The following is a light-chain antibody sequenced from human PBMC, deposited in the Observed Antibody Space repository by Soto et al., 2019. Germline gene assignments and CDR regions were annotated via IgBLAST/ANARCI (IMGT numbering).Light chain of an antibody. CDR3: QHCQPYGDSPPLT. V-gene: IGKV3-20*01. CDR2: DAS. J-gene: IGKJ4*01. Sequence: IVLPTSVGTLSLSPVEISTLSFRSIKSVSYYLAWYQQKPGQAPRLLIYDASSRATGVPDRFSGSGSGTDFTLTISRLEPEDFAVYYCQHCQPYGDSPPLTFGGGTKGDIK. CDR1: KSVSYY.